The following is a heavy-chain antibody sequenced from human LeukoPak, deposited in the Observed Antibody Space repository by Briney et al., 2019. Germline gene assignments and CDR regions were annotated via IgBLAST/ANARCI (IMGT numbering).Heavy chain of an antibody. CDR3: ARWYSYGDIDY. CDR2: IIPILGIA. CDR1: GGTFSSYA. Sequence: SVKVSCTASGGTFSSYAISWVRQAPGQGLEWMGRIIPILGIANYAQKFQGRVTITADKSTSTAYMELSSLRSEDTAVYYCARWYSYGDIDYWGQGTLVTASS. D-gene: IGHD5-18*01. J-gene: IGHJ4*02. V-gene: IGHV1-69*04.